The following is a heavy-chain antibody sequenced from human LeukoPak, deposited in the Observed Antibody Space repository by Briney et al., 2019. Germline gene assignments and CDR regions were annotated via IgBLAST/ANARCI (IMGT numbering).Heavy chain of an antibody. V-gene: IGHV3-7*03. CDR2: IRQDGNEK. D-gene: IGHD1-26*01. J-gene: IGHJ3*01. CDR1: EVSFSSFW. CDR3: ATSIVGAPDNAFDV. Sequence: GGSLRLSCAASEVSFSSFWMSWVRQAPGKGLEWMASIRQDGNEKYYADSVKGRFTISRDNSKNTLYLQMNSLRAEDMALYYCATSIVGAPDNAFDVWGQGTMVTVSS.